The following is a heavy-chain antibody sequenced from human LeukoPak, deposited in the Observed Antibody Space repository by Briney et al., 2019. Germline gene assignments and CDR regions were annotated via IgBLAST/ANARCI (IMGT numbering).Heavy chain of an antibody. Sequence: GGSLRLSCAASGFTFSSYWMSWVRQAPGKGLEWVANIKQDGSEKYYVDSVKGRLTISRDNAKNSLYLQMNSLRAEDTAVYYCARDMPPGVVVVTAPGWFDPWGQGTLVTVSS. J-gene: IGHJ5*02. D-gene: IGHD2-21*02. CDR2: IKQDGSEK. CDR1: GFTFSSYW. CDR3: ARDMPPGVVVVTAPGWFDP. V-gene: IGHV3-7*01.